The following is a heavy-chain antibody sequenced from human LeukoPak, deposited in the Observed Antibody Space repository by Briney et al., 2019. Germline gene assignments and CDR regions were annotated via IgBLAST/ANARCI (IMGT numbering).Heavy chain of an antibody. V-gene: IGHV3-7*03. Sequence: GGSLRLSCAASGFTFSSYWMSWVRQAPGKGLEWVANIKQNGSEKYYVDSVKGRFTISRDNAKNSLYLQMNSLRAEDTAVYYCAKSGGVYGDYWYFDLWGRGTLVTVSS. CDR2: IKQNGSEK. CDR3: AKSGGVYGDYWYFDL. D-gene: IGHD5/OR15-5a*01. CDR1: GFTFSSYW. J-gene: IGHJ2*01.